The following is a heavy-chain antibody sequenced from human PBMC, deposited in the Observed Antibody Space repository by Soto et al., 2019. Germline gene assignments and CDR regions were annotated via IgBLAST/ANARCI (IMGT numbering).Heavy chain of an antibody. Sequence: GGSLRLSCAASGFTFSNAWMTWVRQAPGKGLEWVGRIKSNTDGGTTDYAAPVRGRFTISRDDSKNTLYLQMNSLKTEDTAVYSCTPHPRSSPLGNWFDPWGQGTLVTVSS. V-gene: IGHV3-15*07. D-gene: IGHD6-6*01. CDR1: GFTFSNAW. CDR2: IKSNTDGGTT. J-gene: IGHJ5*02. CDR3: TPHPRSSPLGNWFDP.